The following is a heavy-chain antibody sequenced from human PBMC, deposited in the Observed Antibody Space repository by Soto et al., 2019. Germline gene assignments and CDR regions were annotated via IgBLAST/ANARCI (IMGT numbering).Heavy chain of an antibody. V-gene: IGHV1-2*02. CDR1: GYTFTGHY. CDR3: GRGRSGQIVVFY. Sequence: ASVKVSCKASGYTFTGHYIHWVRQAPEQGPEWMGEIGPESGATRYAQKFQGRVTMTMDMSITTVYMELSNLSPDDTAVYYCGRGRSGQIVVFYCGQATPLTVSS. J-gene: IGHJ4*02. CDR2: IGPESGAT. D-gene: IGHD5-12*01.